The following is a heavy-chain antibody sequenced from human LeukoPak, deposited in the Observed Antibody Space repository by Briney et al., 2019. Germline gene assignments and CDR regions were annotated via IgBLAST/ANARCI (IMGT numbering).Heavy chain of an antibody. J-gene: IGHJ4*02. D-gene: IGHD1-1*01. CDR2: IYYSGST. CDR3: ARDRRERLGLYFDY. V-gene: IGHV4-59*01. CDR1: GGSISSYY. Sequence: SETLSLTCTVSGGSISSYYWSWIRQPPGKGLEWIGYIYYSGSTNYNPSLKSRVTISVDTSKNQFSLKLSSVTAADTAVYYCARDRRERLGLYFDYWGQGTLVTVSS.